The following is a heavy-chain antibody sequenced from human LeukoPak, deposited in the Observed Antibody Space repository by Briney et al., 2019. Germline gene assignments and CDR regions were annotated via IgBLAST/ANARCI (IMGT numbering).Heavy chain of an antibody. J-gene: IGHJ4*02. CDR2: ISGSGGST. V-gene: IGHV3-23*01. D-gene: IGHD3-10*01. CDR1: GFTFSSYA. CDR3: AKDEGFGYFPDY. Sequence: PGGSLRLSCAASGFTFSSYAMTWVRQTPEKGLEWVSAISGSGGSTYYADSVKGRFTISRDNSKNTLYLQMNSLRAEDTAVYYCAKDEGFGYFPDYWGQGTLVTVSS.